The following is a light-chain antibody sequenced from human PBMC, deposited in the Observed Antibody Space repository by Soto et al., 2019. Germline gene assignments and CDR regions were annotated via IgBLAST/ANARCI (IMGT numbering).Light chain of an antibody. Sequence: EIVFTQSPGTLSLSPGERATLSCRASQSISDSYLAWYQQKPGQAPRLLIYGASARATDIPDRFSGSGSGTDFTLTISRXEPEDFAVYCCQQYGSSPRTFGQGTKVDIK. V-gene: IGKV3-20*01. CDR1: QSISDSY. CDR3: QQYGSSPRT. J-gene: IGKJ1*01. CDR2: GAS.